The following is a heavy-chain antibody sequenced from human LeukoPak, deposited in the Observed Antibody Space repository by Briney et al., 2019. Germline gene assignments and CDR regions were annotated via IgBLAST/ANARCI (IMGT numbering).Heavy chain of an antibody. CDR2: ISYDGSNK. Sequence: GGSLRLSCAASGFTFSSYAMHWVRQAPGKGLEWVAVISYDGSNKYYADSVKGRFTISRDNSKNTLYLQMNSLRAEDTAVYYCARVRRDGYNFGAGDYWGQGTLVTVSS. J-gene: IGHJ4*02. V-gene: IGHV3-30-3*01. CDR3: ARVRRDGYNFGAGDY. CDR1: GFTFSSYA. D-gene: IGHD5-24*01.